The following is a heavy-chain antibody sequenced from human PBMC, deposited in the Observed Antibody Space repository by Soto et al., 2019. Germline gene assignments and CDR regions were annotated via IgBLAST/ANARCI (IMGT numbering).Heavy chain of an antibody. CDR3: ARETVSWFGVLLPLGLDV. Sequence: SDTLSLTGAISGDSINSSHSSTWVRQPPGKWLEWIGEVHQGGTNSNPSLKTRVTTLLDKSKNQFSLKLNSASAPDTAICNSARETVSWFGVLLPLGLDVWGQGTMVTVSS. V-gene: IGHV4-4*02. CDR1: GDSINSSHS. J-gene: IGHJ6*02. CDR2: VHQGGT. D-gene: IGHD3-10*01.